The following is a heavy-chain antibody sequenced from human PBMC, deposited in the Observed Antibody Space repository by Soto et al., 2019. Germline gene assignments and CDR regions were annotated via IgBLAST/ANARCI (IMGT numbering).Heavy chain of an antibody. V-gene: IGHV3-7*01. Sequence: EVQLVESGGGLVQPGGSLRLSCAASGFTFSSYWMSWVRQAPGKGLEWVANIKQDGSEKYYVDSVKGRFTISRDNAKNSLYLKLNSPRPADTAVYYCARAPKPHYDILTGSPDDSWGQGPLVPVSS. CDR3: ARAPKPHYDILTGSPDDS. J-gene: IGHJ4*02. CDR1: GFTFSSYW. D-gene: IGHD3-9*01. CDR2: IKQDGSEK.